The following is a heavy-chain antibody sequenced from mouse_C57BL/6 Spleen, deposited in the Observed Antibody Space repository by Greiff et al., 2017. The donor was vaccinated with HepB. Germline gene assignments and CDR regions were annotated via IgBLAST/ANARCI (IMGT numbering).Heavy chain of an antibody. Sequence: VQLQQSGAELVKPGASVKISCKASGYAFSSYWMNWVKQRPGKGLEWIGQIYPGDGDTNYNGKFKGKATLTADKSSSTAYMQLSSLTSEDSAVYFCARGGDYGNYGRFAYGGQGTLVTVSA. CDR2: IYPGDGDT. J-gene: IGHJ3*01. CDR3: ARGGDYGNYGRFAY. D-gene: IGHD2-1*01. CDR1: GYAFSSYW. V-gene: IGHV1-80*01.